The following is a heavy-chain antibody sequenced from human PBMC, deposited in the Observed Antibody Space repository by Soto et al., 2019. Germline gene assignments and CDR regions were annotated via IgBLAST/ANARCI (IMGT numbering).Heavy chain of an antibody. D-gene: IGHD5-12*01. CDR1: GFTFSSYA. Sequence: EVQLLESGGGLVQPGGSLRLSCAASGFTFSSYAMTWVRQAPGKGLDWVSSLTTSVDSTHYADSVRGRFTISRDNSKNTLYLQMNSLRAEDSAVYYCARGSSRDGYTWGQGTLVTVSS. J-gene: IGHJ5*02. CDR2: LTTSVDST. V-gene: IGHV3-23*01. CDR3: ARGSSRDGYT.